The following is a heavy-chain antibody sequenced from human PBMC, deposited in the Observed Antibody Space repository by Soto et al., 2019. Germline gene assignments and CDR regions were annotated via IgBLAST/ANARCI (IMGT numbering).Heavy chain of an antibody. D-gene: IGHD3-3*01. Sequence: SETLSLTCAVSGGSISSGGYSWSWIRQPPGKGLEWIGYIYHSGSTYYNPSLKSRVTISVDRSKNQFSLKLSSVTAADTAVYYCAGRKTYYDFWSGSDQYGMDVWGQGTTVTVSS. V-gene: IGHV4-30-2*01. CDR3: AGRKTYYDFWSGSDQYGMDV. CDR1: GGSISSGGYS. CDR2: IYHSGST. J-gene: IGHJ6*02.